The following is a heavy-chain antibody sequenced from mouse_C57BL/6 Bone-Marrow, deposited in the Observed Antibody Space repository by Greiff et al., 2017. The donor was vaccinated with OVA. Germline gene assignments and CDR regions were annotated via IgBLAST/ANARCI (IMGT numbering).Heavy chain of an antibody. CDR2: INYDGSST. J-gene: IGHJ3*01. V-gene: IGHV5-16*01. D-gene: IGHD1-1*01. CDR1: GFTFSDYY. CDR3: AREDYGSTFAY. Sequence: VQLKESEGGLVQPGSSMKLSCTASGFTFSDYYMAWVRQVPEKGLEWVANINYDGSSTYYLDSLKSRFIISRDNAKNILYLQMSSLKSEDTATYYCAREDYGSTFAYWGQGTLVTVSA.